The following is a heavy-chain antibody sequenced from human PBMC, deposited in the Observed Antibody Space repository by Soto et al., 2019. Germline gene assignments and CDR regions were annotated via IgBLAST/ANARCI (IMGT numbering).Heavy chain of an antibody. J-gene: IGHJ5*02. CDR1: GGSISSSSYY. CDR2: IYYSGST. Sequence: QLQLQESGPGLVKPSETLSLTCTVSGGSISSSSYYWGWIRQPPGKGLEWIGSIYYSGSTYYNPSLKSRVTISVATSKTQFSLKLSSVTAADTAVYYCARHFTTYGLNWFYPWGQGTLVTVSS. V-gene: IGHV4-39*01. CDR3: ARHFTTYGLNWFYP. D-gene: IGHD4-17*01.